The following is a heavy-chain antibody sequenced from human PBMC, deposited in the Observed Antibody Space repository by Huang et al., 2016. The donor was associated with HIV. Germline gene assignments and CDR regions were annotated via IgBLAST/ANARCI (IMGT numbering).Heavy chain of an antibody. V-gene: IGHV4-34*02. CDR3: ARDATTNPRGWFDP. J-gene: IGHJ5*02. D-gene: IGHD1-1*01. Sequence: QVHLEQWGAGLLESAETLSLTCAVYGGSLRDYYWSWLRQPPGKGLEWIGEINHLGSSNYNPSRRSRVSISVDGSKKQFSLKLKAGTDADTAIYYCARDATTNPRGWFDPWGQGTLVTVSS. CDR1: GGSLRDYY. CDR2: INHLGSS.